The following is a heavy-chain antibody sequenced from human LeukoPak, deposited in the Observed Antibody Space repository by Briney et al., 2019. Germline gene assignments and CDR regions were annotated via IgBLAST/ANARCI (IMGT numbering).Heavy chain of an antibody. J-gene: IGHJ4*02. V-gene: IGHV5-51*01. CDR1: GYSFTSYC. D-gene: IGHD1-26*01. CDR2: IYPGDSDT. Sequence: GESLKISCKGSGYSFTSYCIGWVRQMPGKGLEWMGSIYPGDSDTRYSPSFQGQVTISGDKSINTAYVQWSSLKASDTAMYYCARLSGSYFLDYWGQGTLVTVSS. CDR3: ARLSGSYFLDY.